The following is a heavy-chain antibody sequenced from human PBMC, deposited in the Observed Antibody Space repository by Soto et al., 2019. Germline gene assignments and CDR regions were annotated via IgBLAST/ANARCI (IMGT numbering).Heavy chain of an antibody. Sequence: PGGSLRLSCAASGFTFSSYYMSWVRQAQGKGLECVANVNEDGSEKYYLDSVKGRFTVSRDNAKSSLYLQMNSLRAEDTAVYYCAKWGGGGSDYWGQGTLVTVYS. CDR1: GFTFSSYY. CDR3: AKWGGGGSDY. V-gene: IGHV3-7*01. D-gene: IGHD1-26*01. CDR2: VNEDGSEK. J-gene: IGHJ4*02.